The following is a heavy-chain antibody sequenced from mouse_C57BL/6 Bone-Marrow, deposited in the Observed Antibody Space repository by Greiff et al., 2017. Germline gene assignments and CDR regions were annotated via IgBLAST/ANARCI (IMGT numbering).Heavy chain of an antibody. CDR2: INPNNGGT. V-gene: IGHV1-18*01. CDR3: ARCSYYAMDY. D-gene: IGHD1-1*01. J-gene: IGHJ4*01. CDR1: GYTFTDYN. Sequence: EVQLKESGPELVKPGASVKIPCKASGYTFTDYNMDWVKQSHGKSLEWIGDINPNNGGTIYNQKFKGKATLTVDTSSSTAYMELRSLTSEDTAVYYCARCSYYAMDYWGQGTSVTVSS.